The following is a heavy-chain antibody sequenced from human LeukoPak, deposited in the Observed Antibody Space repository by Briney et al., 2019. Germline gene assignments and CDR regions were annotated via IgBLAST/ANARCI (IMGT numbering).Heavy chain of an antibody. D-gene: IGHD6-13*01. CDR3: ALLFSSTWYRFDS. CDR1: GYTFTDYY. CDR2: VNPNSGDT. J-gene: IGHJ4*02. Sequence: ASVKVSCKASGYTFTDYYIHWVRQAHGQGLEWMGWVNPNSGDTNHAHKFQGRVTMTSDTSISTAYMDLNRVRSDDTAVYYCALLFSSTWYRFDSWGQGTLVTVSS. V-gene: IGHV1-2*02.